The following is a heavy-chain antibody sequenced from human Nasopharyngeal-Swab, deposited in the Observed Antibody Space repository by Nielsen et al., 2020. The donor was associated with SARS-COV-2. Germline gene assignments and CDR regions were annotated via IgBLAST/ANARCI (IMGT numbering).Heavy chain of an antibody. CDR3: ARGSGWYPY. D-gene: IGHD6-19*01. V-gene: IGHV3-30-3*01. Sequence: GESLKISCAASGFTFSSYAMHWVRQAPGKGLEWVAVISYDGSNKYYADSVKGRFTISRDNSKNTLYLQMNSLRAEDTAVYYCARGSGWYPYWGQGTLVTVSS. J-gene: IGHJ4*02. CDR2: ISYDGSNK. CDR1: GFTFSSYA.